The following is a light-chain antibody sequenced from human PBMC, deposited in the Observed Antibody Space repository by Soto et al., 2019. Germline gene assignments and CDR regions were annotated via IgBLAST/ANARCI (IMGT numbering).Light chain of an antibody. V-gene: IGKV3-11*01. CDR1: QSVNYY. J-gene: IGKJ2*01. CDR3: QQRSNWPRYT. Sequence: EIVLTQSPDTLSLSPGERATLSCRASQSVNYYLAWYQQKFGQAPRLLIYDASNRATGIPARFSGSGFGTDFTLTISSLEPEDFAVYYCQQRSNWPRYTFGQGTKLEIK. CDR2: DAS.